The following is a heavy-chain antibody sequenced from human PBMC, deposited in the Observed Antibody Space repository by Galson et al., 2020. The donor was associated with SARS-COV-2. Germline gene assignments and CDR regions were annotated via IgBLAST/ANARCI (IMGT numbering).Heavy chain of an antibody. D-gene: IGHD3-10*01. Sequence: GGSLRLSSAASGFTFDDYGMSWVRQAPGKGLEWVPGINWNGGSTGYADSVKGRFTISRDNAKNSLYLQMNSLGAEDTALYYCASMEVERAGIYWGQGTLVTVSS. CDR1: GFTFDDYG. CDR3: ASMEVERAGIY. V-gene: IGHV3-20*04. CDR2: INWNGGST. J-gene: IGHJ4*02.